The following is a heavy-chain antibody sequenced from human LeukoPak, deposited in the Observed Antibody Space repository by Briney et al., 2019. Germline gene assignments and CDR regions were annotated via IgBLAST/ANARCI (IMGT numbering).Heavy chain of an antibody. CDR1: GRSISSYY. Sequence: SETLSLTCTVSGRSISSYYWNWIRQPPGKGLEWIGFIYYNGSTNYNPSLKSRVTISVDTSKNRFSLKLSSVTAADTAVYYCARLEMLVRGRSFDYWGQGTLVTVSS. CDR2: IYYNGST. CDR3: ARLEMLVRGRSFDY. D-gene: IGHD3-10*01. V-gene: IGHV4-59*01. J-gene: IGHJ4*02.